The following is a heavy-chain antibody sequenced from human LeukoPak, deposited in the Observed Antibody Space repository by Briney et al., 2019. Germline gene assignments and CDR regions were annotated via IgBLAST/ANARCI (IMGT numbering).Heavy chain of an antibody. V-gene: IGHV4-34*01. D-gene: IGHD3-3*01. Sequence: SETLSLTCAVYGGSFSGYSWNWIRQPPVKGLEWIGEINHSGGTNYNPSLKSRVTISVDTSKKQFSLKLSSVTAADTAVYYCASQTSITIFGVVTKGAFDIWGQGTMVTVSS. CDR2: INHSGGT. CDR1: GGSFSGYS. J-gene: IGHJ3*02. CDR3: ASQTSITIFGVVTKGAFDI.